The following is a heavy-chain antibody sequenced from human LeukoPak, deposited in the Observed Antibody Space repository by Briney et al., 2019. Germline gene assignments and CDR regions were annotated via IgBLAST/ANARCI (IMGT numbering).Heavy chain of an antibody. D-gene: IGHD5-12*01. V-gene: IGHV4-34*01. CDR3: ARGRDWWLRLHGFDY. CDR1: GGSFTGYY. J-gene: IGHJ4*02. Sequence: SETLSLTCAVYGGSFTGYYWSWIRQPPGKGLEWIGEINHSGSTNYNPSLKSRVTISVDTSKNQFSLKLSSVTAADTAVYYCARGRDWWLRLHGFDYWGQGTLVTVSS. CDR2: INHSGST.